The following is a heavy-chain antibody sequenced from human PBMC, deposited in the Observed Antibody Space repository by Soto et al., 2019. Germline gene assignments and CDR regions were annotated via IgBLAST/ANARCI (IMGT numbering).Heavy chain of an antibody. CDR3: AKRTSGACYFCDY. CDR2: ISAYNGNT. Sequence: ASVKVSCKASGYTFTSYHITWVRQAPGQGLEWMGWISAYNGNTNYAQNFQGRVSMTTDSSTTTAYMELRSLRSDDTAVYYCAKRTSGACYFCDYWGLGTLVTVSS. V-gene: IGHV1-18*01. CDR1: GYTFTSYH. J-gene: IGHJ4*02. D-gene: IGHD2-2*01.